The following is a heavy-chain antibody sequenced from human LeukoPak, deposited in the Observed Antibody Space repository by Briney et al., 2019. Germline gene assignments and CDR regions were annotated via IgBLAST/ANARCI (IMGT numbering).Heavy chain of an antibody. J-gene: IGHJ3*02. Sequence: ASVKVSCKXSGYTFTDYYIHWVRQAPGQGLERMGQINPNTGGTDYSQRFQGRVTMTRDTSISTAYMELGSLRSDDTAIYYCARTRTVTTELMRAFEIWGQGTMVTVSS. CDR2: INPNTGGT. D-gene: IGHD4-17*01. CDR1: GYTFTDYY. V-gene: IGHV1-2*06. CDR3: ARTRTVTTELMRAFEI.